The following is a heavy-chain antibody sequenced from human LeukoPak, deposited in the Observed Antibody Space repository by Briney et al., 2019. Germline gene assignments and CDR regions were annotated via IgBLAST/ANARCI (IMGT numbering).Heavy chain of an antibody. D-gene: IGHD3-10*01. CDR2: INHSGST. J-gene: IGHJ3*02. CDR3: ARGGGSGAPRPRLRPKRDDAFDI. Sequence: SETLSLTCTVSGGSISSYYWSWIRQPPGKGLEWIGEINHSGSTNYNPSLKSRVTISVDTSKNQFSLKLSSVTAADTAVYYCARGGGSGAPRPRLRPKRDDAFDIWGQGTMVTVSS. V-gene: IGHV4-34*01. CDR1: GGSISSYY.